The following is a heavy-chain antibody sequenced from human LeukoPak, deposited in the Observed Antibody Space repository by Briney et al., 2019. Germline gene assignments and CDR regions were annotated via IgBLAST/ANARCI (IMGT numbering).Heavy chain of an antibody. CDR2: ISGSGGST. CDR3: ATHDKLGVVDY. Sequence: GGSLRLSCAASGFTFSTYNMSWVRQAPGKGLEWVSAISGSGGSTYYADSVKGRFTISRDNSKNTLYLQMNSLRAEDTAVYYCATHDKLGVVDYWGQGTLVTVPS. V-gene: IGHV3-23*01. J-gene: IGHJ4*02. D-gene: IGHD7-27*01. CDR1: GFTFSTYN.